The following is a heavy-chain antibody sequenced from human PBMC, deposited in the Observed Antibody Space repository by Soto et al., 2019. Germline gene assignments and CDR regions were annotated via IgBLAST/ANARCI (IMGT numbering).Heavy chain of an antibody. D-gene: IGHD4-4*01. Sequence: GGSLRLSCAASGFTFGGSAMNWVRQASGKGLEWVGRIRTKANTYETAYGTSVKGRFTISRDDSQNTAYLQMNSLKTKDTAVYYCTSVVTTGYYYGMDVWGHGTTVTV. CDR1: GFTFGGSA. CDR2: IRTKANTYET. J-gene: IGHJ6*02. CDR3: TSVVTTGYYYGMDV. V-gene: IGHV3-73*01.